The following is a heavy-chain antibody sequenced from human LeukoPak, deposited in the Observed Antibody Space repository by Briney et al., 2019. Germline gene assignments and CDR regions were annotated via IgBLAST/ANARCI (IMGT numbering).Heavy chain of an antibody. CDR1: GFTFTKYA. CDR3: AREVVRGVISSEDY. D-gene: IGHD3-10*01. Sequence: GGSLRLSCAASGFTFTKYALNWVRQAPGKGLEWVSGISGSGDTTYYADSVKGRFTISRDKSKNTLYLHLNSLRAEDTAVYYCAREVVRGVISSEDYWGQGTLVTVSS. J-gene: IGHJ4*02. V-gene: IGHV3-23*01. CDR2: ISGSGDTT.